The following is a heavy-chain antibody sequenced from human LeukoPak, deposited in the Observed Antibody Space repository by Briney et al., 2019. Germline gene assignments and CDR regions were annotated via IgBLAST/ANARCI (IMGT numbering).Heavy chain of an antibody. J-gene: IGHJ3*02. CDR3: ARDRWLTAFDI. V-gene: IGHV1-69*04. CDR2: IIPMLTIA. Sequence: ASVKVSCKASGGTFSSYAINWVRQAPGQGLEWMGRIIPMLTIANYAQKFQGRVTITADKSTSTAYMELSSPRSEDTAVYYCARDRWLTAFDIWGQGTMVTVSS. CDR1: GGTFSSYA. D-gene: IGHD6-19*01.